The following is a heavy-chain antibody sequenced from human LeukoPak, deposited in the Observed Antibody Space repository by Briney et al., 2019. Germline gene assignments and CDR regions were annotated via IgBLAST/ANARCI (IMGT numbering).Heavy chain of an antibody. V-gene: IGHV4-38-2*01. CDR3: ARAPSYDFWSGYFDY. CDR1: GYSISSGYY. D-gene: IGHD3-3*01. Sequence: SETLSLTCAVSGYSISSGYYWGWIRQPPGKGLEWIGSIYHSGSTYYNPSLKSRVTISVDTSKRQFSLKLSSVTAADTAVYYWARAPSYDFWSGYFDYWGQGTLVTVSS. J-gene: IGHJ4*02. CDR2: IYHSGST.